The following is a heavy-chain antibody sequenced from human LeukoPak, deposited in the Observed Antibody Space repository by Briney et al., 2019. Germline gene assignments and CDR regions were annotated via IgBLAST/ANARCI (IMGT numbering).Heavy chain of an antibody. V-gene: IGHV1-2*02. Sequence: GASVKVSFKASGYTFTGYYMHWVRQAPGQGLEWMGWINPNSGGTNYAQKFQGRVTMTRDTSISTAYMELSRLRSDDTAVYYCATGYSSSWSGWFDPWGQGTLVTVSS. D-gene: IGHD6-13*01. J-gene: IGHJ5*02. CDR3: ATGYSSSWSGWFDP. CDR2: INPNSGGT. CDR1: GYTFTGYY.